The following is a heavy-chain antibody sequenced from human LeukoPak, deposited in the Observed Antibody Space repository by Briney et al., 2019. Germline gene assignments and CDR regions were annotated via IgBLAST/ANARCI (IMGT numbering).Heavy chain of an antibody. V-gene: IGHV4-39*01. Sequence: SETLSLTCTVYAGSISSSSYYWGWIRQPPGKGLEWIGSIYYSGSTYYNPSLKSRVTISVDTSKNQFSLKLSSVTAADTAVYYCARRVGAVAGTHFDYWGQGTLVTVSS. CDR3: ARRVGAVAGTHFDY. D-gene: IGHD6-19*01. CDR2: IYYSGST. J-gene: IGHJ4*02. CDR1: AGSISSSSYY.